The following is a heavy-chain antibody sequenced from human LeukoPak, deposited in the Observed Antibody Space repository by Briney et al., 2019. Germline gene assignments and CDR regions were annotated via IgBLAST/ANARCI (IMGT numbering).Heavy chain of an antibody. V-gene: IGHV3-48*03. CDR2: IGSGGGDN. J-gene: IGHJ4*02. CDR1: GFTFSSFE. CDR3: ARTYYDILTGYNPYFDY. Sequence: GGSLRLSCAASGFTFSSFEMNWVRQAPGKGLEWVAHIGSGGGDNYYADSVKGRFTISRDNAKKSLYLQLNSLRAEDTGVYYCARTYYDILTGYNPYFDYWAQGTLVTVSS. D-gene: IGHD3-9*01.